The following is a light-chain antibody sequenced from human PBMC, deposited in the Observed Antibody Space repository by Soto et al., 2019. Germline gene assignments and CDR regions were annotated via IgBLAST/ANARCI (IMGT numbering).Light chain of an antibody. CDR1: SSDVGGYDY. CDR3: TSYTSSSTWV. V-gene: IGLV2-14*03. Sequence: QSALPQPASVSGSPGQSITISCTGTSSDVGGYDYVSLYQQHPGKAPKLMIYDVTNRPSGVSNRFSGSKSGNTASLTISGLQAEDEDDYYCTSYTSSSTWVFGGGTKLTVL. CDR2: DVT. J-gene: IGLJ3*02.